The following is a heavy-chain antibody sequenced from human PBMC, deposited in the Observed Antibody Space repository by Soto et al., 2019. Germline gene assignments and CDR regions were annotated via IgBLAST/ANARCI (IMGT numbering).Heavy chain of an antibody. CDR3: AKGDGRIVPRHFDY. CDR1: GFTFSSYA. J-gene: IGHJ4*02. V-gene: IGHV3-23*01. D-gene: IGHD6-6*01. Sequence: GGSLRLSCVASGFTFSSYAMNWVRQAPGKGLEWVSAISSGGGSPYYADSVKGRFTISRDNSKNTLYLQMNDLRAEDTAVYFCAKGDGRIVPRHFDYWGQGTLVTVSS. CDR2: ISSGGGSP.